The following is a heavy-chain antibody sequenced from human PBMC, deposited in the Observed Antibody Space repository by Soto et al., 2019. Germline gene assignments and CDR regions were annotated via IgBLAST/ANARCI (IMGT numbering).Heavy chain of an antibody. D-gene: IGHD3-22*01. Sequence: SETLSLTCTVSGGSISSGGYYWSWIRQHPGKGLEWIGYIYYSGSTYYNPFLKSRVTISVDTSKNQFSLKLSSVTAADTAVYYCARDSVSSGYSIDYWGQGTLVTVSS. V-gene: IGHV4-31*03. CDR2: IYYSGST. CDR1: GGSISSGGYY. CDR3: ARDSVSSGYSIDY. J-gene: IGHJ4*02.